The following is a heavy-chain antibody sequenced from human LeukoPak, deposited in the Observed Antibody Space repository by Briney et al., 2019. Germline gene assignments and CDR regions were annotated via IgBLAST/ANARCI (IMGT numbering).Heavy chain of an antibody. CDR3: ARDSIRQQLYYFDY. CDR2: ISSSGSYI. D-gene: IGHD6-13*01. Sequence: PGGSLRLSCAASGFILSSYSMNWVRQSPGKGLEWVSSISSSGSYIYYADSVKGRFTISRDNAKNSLYLQMDSLRADDTAVYFCARDSIRQQLYYFDYWGRGTLVTVSS. J-gene: IGHJ4*02. V-gene: IGHV3-21*01. CDR1: GFILSSYS.